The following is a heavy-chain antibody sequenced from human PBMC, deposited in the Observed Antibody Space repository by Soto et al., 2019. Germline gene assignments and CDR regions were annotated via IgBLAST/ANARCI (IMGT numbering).Heavy chain of an antibody. CDR3: ARGPDPTYSDH. Sequence: QVQLVQSGAEVRKPGASVKVSCKTSGYTFTNYGINWVRQAPGQGLEWKGWINGYNGKTNYEQRVQGRVTLTTDTSTTTAYVELRSLRSDDTAIYYRARGPDPTYSDHWGQGTLVTVSS. V-gene: IGHV1-18*01. J-gene: IGHJ4*02. CDR1: GYTFTNYG. CDR2: INGYNGKT.